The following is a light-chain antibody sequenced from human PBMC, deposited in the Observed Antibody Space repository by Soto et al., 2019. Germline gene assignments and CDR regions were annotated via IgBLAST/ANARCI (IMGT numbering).Light chain of an antibody. CDR3: QQYYRWPQT. V-gene: IGKV3-15*01. J-gene: IGKJ1*01. Sequence: EIVMTQSPATLSVSPGERATLSCRASQSLSFNLAWYQQKPGQAPRLLIYAASTRATGIPARFSGSGSGTECTLTISSLQSEDFAVYYCQQYYRWPQTFGQGTKVEIK. CDR2: AAS. CDR1: QSLSFN.